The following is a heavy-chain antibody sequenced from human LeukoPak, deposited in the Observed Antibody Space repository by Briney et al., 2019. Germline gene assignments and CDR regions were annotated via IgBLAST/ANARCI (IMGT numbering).Heavy chain of an antibody. CDR3: ARGPYYDSSGYLEYFQH. CDR1: GFTFSSYA. J-gene: IGHJ1*01. Sequence: GGSLRLSCAASGFTFSSYAMHWVRQAPGKGLEWVAVISYDGSNKYYADSVKGRFTISRDNSKNTLYLQMNSLRAEDTAVYYRARGPYYDSSGYLEYFQHWGQGTLVTVSS. V-gene: IGHV3-30-3*01. CDR2: ISYDGSNK. D-gene: IGHD3-22*01.